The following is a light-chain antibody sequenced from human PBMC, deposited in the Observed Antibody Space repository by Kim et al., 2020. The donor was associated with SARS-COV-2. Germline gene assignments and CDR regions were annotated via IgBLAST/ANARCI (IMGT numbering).Light chain of an antibody. V-gene: IGKV4-1*01. Sequence: ASINCKSSRGVLDSSYNRTDFAWYQQKPGQPPKLVINWASTREAGVADRCSGSGSGTDFTLTISSLQAEDVALYYCQQYSSAPPTFGGGTKVDIK. CDR2: WAS. J-gene: IGKJ4*01. CDR1: RGVLDSSYNRTD. CDR3: QQYSSAPPT.